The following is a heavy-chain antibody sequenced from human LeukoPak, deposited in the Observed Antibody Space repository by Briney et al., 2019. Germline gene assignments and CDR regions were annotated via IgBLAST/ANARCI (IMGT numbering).Heavy chain of an antibody. CDR3: AREGDGDYADY. D-gene: IGHD4-17*01. J-gene: IGHJ4*02. Sequence: ASVEVSCKASGGTFSSYAISWVRQAPGQGLEWMGRIIPILGIANYAQKFQGRVTITADKSTSTAYMELSSLRSEDTAVYYCAREGDGDYADYWGQGTLVTVSS. V-gene: IGHV1-69*04. CDR1: GGTFSSYA. CDR2: IIPILGIA.